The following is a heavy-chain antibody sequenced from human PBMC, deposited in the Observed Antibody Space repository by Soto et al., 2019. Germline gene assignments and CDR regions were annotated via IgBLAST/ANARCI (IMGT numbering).Heavy chain of an antibody. CDR1: GFTFTNTW. Sequence: LRLSCEASGFTFTNTWISCVCQAPGKELEWAGRIKSIVDGGTADYAAPVNGRFTFSRDDSQNALFLQLNSLKTEDTAMYYCTTGSVFGVATYVEDFWGQGTLVTVSS. CDR2: IKSIVDGGTA. CDR3: TTGSVFGVATYVEDF. D-gene: IGHD3-3*01. V-gene: IGHV3-15*01. J-gene: IGHJ4*02.